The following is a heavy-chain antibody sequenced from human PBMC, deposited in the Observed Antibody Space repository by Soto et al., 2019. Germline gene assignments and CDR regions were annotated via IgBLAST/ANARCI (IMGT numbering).Heavy chain of an antibody. D-gene: IGHD2-8*01. CDR1: GFTFSTYS. CDR2: ISDNSSVI. V-gene: IGHV3-48*02. CDR3: ARDRDAYCSKGICSGPYFDY. Sequence: ESGGGLVQPGGSLRLSCAASGFTFSTYSINWVRQAPGTGLEWISYISDNSSVIYYADAVKGRFTISRDNAKNSLYLQMNSLRDEDTAVYYCARDRDAYCSKGICSGPYFDYWGQGTLVTVSS. J-gene: IGHJ4*02.